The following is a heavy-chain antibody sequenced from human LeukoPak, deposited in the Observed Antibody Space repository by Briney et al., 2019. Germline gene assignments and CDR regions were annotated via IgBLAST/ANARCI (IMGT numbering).Heavy chain of an antibody. CDR1: GGTFSSYA. CDR2: IIPIFGTA. D-gene: IGHD6-13*01. V-gene: IGHV1-69*06. CDR3: AKGGEVSSWYKRLKLYFDY. J-gene: IGHJ4*02. Sequence: SVKVSCMASGGTFSSYAISWVRQAPGQGLEWMGGIIPIFGTANYAQKFQGRVTITADKSTSTAYMELSSLRSEDTAVYYCAKGGEVSSWYKRLKLYFDYWGQGTLVTVSS.